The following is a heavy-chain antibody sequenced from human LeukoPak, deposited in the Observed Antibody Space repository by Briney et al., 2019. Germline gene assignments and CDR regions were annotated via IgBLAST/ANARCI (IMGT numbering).Heavy chain of an antibody. J-gene: IGHJ3*02. D-gene: IGHD2-2*01. CDR1: GYSISSGYY. Sequence: SETLSLTCAVSGYSISSGYYWGWIRQPPGKGLEWIGSIYHSGSTYYNPSLKSRVTISVDTSKNQFSLKLSSVTAADTAVYYCARHPQGYCSSTSCESDAFDIWGQGTMVTVSS. CDR3: ARHPQGYCSSTSCESDAFDI. V-gene: IGHV4-38-2*01. CDR2: IYHSGST.